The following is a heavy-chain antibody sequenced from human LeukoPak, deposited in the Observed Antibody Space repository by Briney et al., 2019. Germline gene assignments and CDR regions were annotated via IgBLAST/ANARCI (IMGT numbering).Heavy chain of an antibody. Sequence: GGSLRLSCAASGFTFSSYWMSWVRQAPGKGLEWVSAISGSGGSTYYADSVKGRFTISRDNSKNTLYLQMNSLRAEDTAVYYCAKDNTYYYDSSGFYWGQGTLVTVSS. CDR3: AKDNTYYYDSSGFY. D-gene: IGHD3-22*01. V-gene: IGHV3-23*01. CDR2: ISGSGGST. CDR1: GFTFSSYW. J-gene: IGHJ4*02.